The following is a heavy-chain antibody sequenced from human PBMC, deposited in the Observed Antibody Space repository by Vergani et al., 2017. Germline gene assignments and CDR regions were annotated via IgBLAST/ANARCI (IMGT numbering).Heavy chain of an antibody. J-gene: IGHJ5*02. Sequence: QVQLVQSGAEVKKPGSSVKVSCKASGGTFSSYAISWVRQAPGQGLEWMGGIIPIFGTANYAQKFQGRVTITTDTSTSTAYMELRSLRSDDTAVYYCAREAIVVVTARSNWFDPWGQGTLVTVSS. V-gene: IGHV1-69*06. D-gene: IGHD2-21*02. CDR2: IIPIFGTA. CDR1: GGTFSSYA. CDR3: AREAIVVVTARSNWFDP.